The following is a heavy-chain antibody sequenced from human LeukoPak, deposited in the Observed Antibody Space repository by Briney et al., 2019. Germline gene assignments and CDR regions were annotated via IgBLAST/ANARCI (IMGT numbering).Heavy chain of an antibody. CDR3: ATYSSLNRREFQY. V-gene: IGHV3-11*04. CDR1: GVTFEDYY. CDR2: ISSTGGDK. J-gene: IGHJ1*01. D-gene: IGHD3-22*01. Sequence: GGSLRLSCKGSGVTFEDYYLSWIRQAPGKGLEWISYISSTGGDKFYADPVKGRFTISRDNAKNSLYLQMNSLRAEDTAVYYCATYSSLNRREFQYWGQGTLLTVSS.